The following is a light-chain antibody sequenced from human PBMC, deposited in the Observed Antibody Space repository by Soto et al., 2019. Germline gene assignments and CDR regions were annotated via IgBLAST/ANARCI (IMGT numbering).Light chain of an antibody. V-gene: IGKV3-20*01. Sequence: EFVLTQSPATLSLSPVEMATLSFSASQSVSSNYFAWYQQKPGQAPRLLIYGISSRATGIPDRFSGSGSGTDFSLTISRLEPEDFAVYYCEQYGSSPRTFGQGTKGDIK. J-gene: IGKJ1*01. CDR1: QSVSSNY. CDR3: EQYGSSPRT. CDR2: GIS.